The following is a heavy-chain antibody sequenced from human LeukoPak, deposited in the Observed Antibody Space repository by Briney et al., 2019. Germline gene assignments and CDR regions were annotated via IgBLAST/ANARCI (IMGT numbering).Heavy chain of an antibody. Sequence: GGSLRLSCAASGFTFSSYGIHWVRQAPGKGLGWVAFIRFDGSNKYYADSVKGRFTISRDNSKNTLYLQMSSLRTEDTAVYYCAKSASGYSSSWYCFDYWGQGTLVTVSS. D-gene: IGHD6-13*01. CDR2: IRFDGSNK. V-gene: IGHV3-30*02. J-gene: IGHJ4*02. CDR1: GFTFSSYG. CDR3: AKSASGYSSSWYCFDY.